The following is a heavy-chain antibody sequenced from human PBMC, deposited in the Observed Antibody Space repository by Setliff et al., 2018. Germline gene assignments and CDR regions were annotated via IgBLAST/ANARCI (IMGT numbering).Heavy chain of an antibody. J-gene: IGHJ5*02. CDR2: IYYSGST. CDR3: ARAPQYSNFWYALSWFDP. Sequence: SETLSLTCTVSGGSISSYYWSWIRQPPGKGLEWIGYIYYSGSTNYNPSLKSRVTTSVDTSNNQFSLKLTSVTAADTAVYYCARAPQYSNFWYALSWFDPWGQGTLVTVSS. CDR1: GGSISSYY. V-gene: IGHV4-59*12. D-gene: IGHD3-3*01.